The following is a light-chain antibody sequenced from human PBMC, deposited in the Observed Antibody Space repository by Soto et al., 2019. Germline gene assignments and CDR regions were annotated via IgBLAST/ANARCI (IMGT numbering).Light chain of an antibody. J-gene: IGKJ1*01. CDR1: QSVKNSY. CDR3: QQYNNWPRT. Sequence: EIVLTQSPGTLSLSPGERATLSCRASQSVKNSYLAWYQQKPGQVPRLLIYGASTRATGIPARFSGSGSGTEFTLTISSLQSEDFAVYYCQQYNNWPRTFGQGTKVDI. V-gene: IGKV3-15*01. CDR2: GAS.